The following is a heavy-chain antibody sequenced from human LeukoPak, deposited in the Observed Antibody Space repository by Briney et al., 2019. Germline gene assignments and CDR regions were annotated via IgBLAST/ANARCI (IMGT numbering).Heavy chain of an antibody. V-gene: IGHV4-59*01. CDR1: GGSISSYY. D-gene: IGHD3-3*01. CDR2: IYYSGST. J-gene: IGHJ5*02. Sequence: SETLSLTCTVSGGSISSYYWSWIRQPPGKGLEWIGYIYYSGSTNYNPSLKSRVTISVDTSKNQFSLKLSSVTAADTAVYYCARGHPTIFGVVGLFALWFDPWGQGTLVTVSS. CDR3: ARGHPTIFGVVGLFALWFDP.